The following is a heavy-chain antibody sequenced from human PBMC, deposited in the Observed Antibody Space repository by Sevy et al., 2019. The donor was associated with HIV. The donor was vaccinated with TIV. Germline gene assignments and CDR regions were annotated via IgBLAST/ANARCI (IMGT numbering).Heavy chain of an antibody. CDR3: ARDPWITIFGVVRNDAFDI. CDR1: GFTFSSYG. D-gene: IGHD3-3*01. CDR2: IWYDGSNK. V-gene: IGHV3-33*01. J-gene: IGHJ3*02. Sequence: GGSLRLSCAASGFTFSSYGMHWVRQAPGKGLERVAVIWYDGSNKYYADSVKGGFTISRDNSKNTLYQQMNSLRAEDTAVYYCARDPWITIFGVVRNDAFDIWGQGTMVTVSS.